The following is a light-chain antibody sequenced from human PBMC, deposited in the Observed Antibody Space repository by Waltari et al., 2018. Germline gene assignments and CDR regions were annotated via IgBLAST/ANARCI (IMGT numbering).Light chain of an antibody. V-gene: IGLV3-21*01. CDR2: DES. CDR3: QVWDSTSDHRV. J-gene: IGLJ3*02. Sequence: SYVLTQPPSLSVAPGTTARITWGGNEIGSKSVHWYQQRPGQAPVLVVYDESGRPPGSPVRFSGSNHGNGVTLTISGVEAWDEADYYCQVWDSTSDHRVFGGVTKLTVL. CDR1: EIGSKS.